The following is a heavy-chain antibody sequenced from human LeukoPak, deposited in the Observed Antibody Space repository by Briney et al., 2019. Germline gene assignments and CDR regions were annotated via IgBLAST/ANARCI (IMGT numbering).Heavy chain of an antibody. CDR3: AKTDGWG. CDR1: GFTFSSFA. D-gene: IGHD7-27*01. V-gene: IGHV3-23*01. J-gene: IGHJ4*02. CDR2: ISGSGGST. Sequence: PGGSLRLSCAASGFTFSSFAMRWVRQAPGKGLEGVSAISGSGGSTCYADSVKGRFTISRYNSKNTLYLQMNSMRAEDTAVYYCAKTDGWGWGQGTLVTVSS.